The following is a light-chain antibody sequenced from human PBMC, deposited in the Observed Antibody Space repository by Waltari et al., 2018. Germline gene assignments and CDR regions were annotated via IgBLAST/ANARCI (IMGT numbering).Light chain of an antibody. V-gene: IGKV3-11*01. CDR1: ESIASP. Sequence: EIVLTQSPATLSLSPGDRTTPSCMASESIASPLVWYQQKPGQPPRILIYDTSNMAAGIPARFSGSGSGTDFSLTISSLEPEDFVVYYCQQRSHWPMYTFGQGTKLEIK. CDR2: DTS. CDR3: QQRSHWPMYT. J-gene: IGKJ2*01.